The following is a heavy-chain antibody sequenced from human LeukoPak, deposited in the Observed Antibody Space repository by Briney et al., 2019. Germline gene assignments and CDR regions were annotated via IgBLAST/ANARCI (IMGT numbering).Heavy chain of an antibody. V-gene: IGHV4-39*01. CDR3: ARLTPYYYYYMDV. CDR2: IYYSGST. CDR1: GGSISSSSYY. D-gene: IGHD4-23*01. J-gene: IGHJ6*03. Sequence: SETLSLTCTVSGGSISSSSYYWGWIRQPPGKGLEWIGSIYYSGSTYYNPSLKSRVTISVDTSKNQFSLKLSSVTAANTAVYYCARLTPYYYYYMDVWGKGTTVTVSS.